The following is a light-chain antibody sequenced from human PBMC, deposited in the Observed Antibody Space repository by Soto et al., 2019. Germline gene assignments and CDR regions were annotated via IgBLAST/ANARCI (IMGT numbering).Light chain of an antibody. CDR2: EVS. J-gene: IGLJ2*01. V-gene: IGLV2-8*01. Sequence: QSVLTQPTSASGSPGQSVTISCTGTSSDVGAYNYVSWYQQHPGKAPKLMIYEVSKRPSGVPDRFSGSKSGNTASLSVSGLQAEDEADYYCSSYAGSNNLLFGGGTKLTVL. CDR3: SSYAGSNNLL. CDR1: SSDVGAYNY.